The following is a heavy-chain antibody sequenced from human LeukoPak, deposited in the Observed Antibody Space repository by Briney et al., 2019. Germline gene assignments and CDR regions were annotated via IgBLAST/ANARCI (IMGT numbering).Heavy chain of an antibody. D-gene: IGHD3-16*02. CDR1: GGSFSGYY. Sequence: PSGTLSLTCAVYGGSFSGYYWSWIRQPPGKGLEWIGEINHSGSTNYNPSLKSRVTISVDTSKNQFSLKLSSVTAADTAVYYCARAPLYDYVWGSYRLCAFDIWGQGTMVTVSS. J-gene: IGHJ3*02. V-gene: IGHV4-34*01. CDR3: ARAPLYDYVWGSYRLCAFDI. CDR2: INHSGST.